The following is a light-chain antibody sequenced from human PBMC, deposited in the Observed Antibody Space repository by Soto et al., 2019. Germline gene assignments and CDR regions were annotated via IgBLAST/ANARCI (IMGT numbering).Light chain of an antibody. V-gene: IGLV1-40*01. CDR1: SSKIGAGYD. CDR3: QSYDSRLSGSV. Sequence: QSVLTQPPSVSGAPGQRVTIACTGSSSKIGAGYDVHWYQQLPGTAPKLLIYGNSNRPSGVPDRFSGSKSGTSASLAITGLQAEDEADYYCQSYDSRLSGSVFGGGTKVTVL. CDR2: GNS. J-gene: IGLJ3*02.